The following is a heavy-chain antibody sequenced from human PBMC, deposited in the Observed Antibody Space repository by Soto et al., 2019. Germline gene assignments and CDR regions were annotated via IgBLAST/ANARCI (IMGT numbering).Heavy chain of an antibody. D-gene: IGHD5-18*01. CDR1: GFTVSSNY. CDR3: ARDGGYSYGLDY. Sequence: GGSLRLSCAASGFTVSSNYMSWVRQAPGKGLEWVSVIYSGGSTYYADPVKGRFTISRDNSKNTLYLQMNSLRAEDTAVYYCARDGGYSYGLDYWGQGTLVTVSS. J-gene: IGHJ4*02. V-gene: IGHV3-53*01. CDR2: IYSGGST.